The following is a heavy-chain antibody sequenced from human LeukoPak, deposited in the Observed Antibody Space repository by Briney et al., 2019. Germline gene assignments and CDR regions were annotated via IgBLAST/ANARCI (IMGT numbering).Heavy chain of an antibody. CDR2: INHSVST. CDR3: ARGGSGYDSNPSFDY. J-gene: IGHJ4*02. V-gene: IGHV4-34*01. CDR1: GGSFSGYY. Sequence: SETLSLTCAVYGGSFSGYYWSWIRQPPGKGREWIGEINHSVSTNYNPSLKSRVTISVDTSKDQFSLKLSPVTAADTAVYYCARGGSGYDSNPSFDYWGQGTLVTVSS. D-gene: IGHD5-12*01.